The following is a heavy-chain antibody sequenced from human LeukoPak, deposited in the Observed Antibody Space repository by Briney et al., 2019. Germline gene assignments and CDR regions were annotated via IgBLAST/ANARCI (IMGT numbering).Heavy chain of an antibody. J-gene: IGHJ4*02. D-gene: IGHD3-10*01. CDR3: AREGWIRGALTYFDY. V-gene: IGHV3-48*03. Sequence: PGGSLRLSCAASGFTFSNYEMHWVRQAPGKGLEWVSYISSSGSDIYYADSVKGRFTISRDNAKNSLYLHMNSLRAEDTAVYYCAREGWIRGALTYFDYWGQGTLVTVSS. CDR1: GFTFSNYE. CDR2: ISSSGSDI.